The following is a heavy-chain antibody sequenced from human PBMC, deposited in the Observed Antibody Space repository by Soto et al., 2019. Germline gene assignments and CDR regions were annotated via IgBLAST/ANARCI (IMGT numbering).Heavy chain of an antibody. J-gene: IGHJ6*02. CDR2: IYHSGST. CDR3: ARDEIAAADGMGGMDV. CDR1: GCSISSSNW. Sequence: SETLSLTCTVSGCSISSSNWWSWVRQPPGKGLEWIGEIYHSGSTNYNPSLKSRVTISVDKSKNQFSLKLSSVTAADTAVYYCARDEIAAADGMGGMDVWGQGTTVTVSS. V-gene: IGHV4-4*02. D-gene: IGHD6-13*01.